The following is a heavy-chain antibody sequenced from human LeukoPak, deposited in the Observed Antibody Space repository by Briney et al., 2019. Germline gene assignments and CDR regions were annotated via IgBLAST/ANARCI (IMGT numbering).Heavy chain of an antibody. J-gene: IGHJ4*02. V-gene: IGHV4-38-2*02. CDR2: IYHSGST. Sequence: SETLSLTCTVSGYSISSGYYWGWIRQPPGKGLEWIGSIYHSGSTYYNPSLKSRVTISVDTSKNQFSLKLSSVTAADTAVYYCARSGGTWSYNYWGQGTLVTVSS. CDR1: GYSISSGYY. CDR3: ARSGGTWSYNY. D-gene: IGHD1-26*01.